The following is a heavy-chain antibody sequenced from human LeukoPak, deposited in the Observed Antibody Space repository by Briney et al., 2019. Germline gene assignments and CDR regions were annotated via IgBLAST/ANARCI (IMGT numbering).Heavy chain of an antibody. V-gene: IGHV1-2*02. J-gene: IGHJ6*02. CDR2: INPNSGGT. CDR3: ARGGVALSYYGMDV. D-gene: IGHD2-8*01. CDR1: GYTFTGYY. Sequence: GASVKVSCKASGYTFTGYYMHWVRQAPGQGLEWMGWINPNSGGTNHAQKFQGRVTMTRDTSISTAYMELSRLRCDDTAVYYCARGGVALSYYGMDVWGQGTTVTVSS.